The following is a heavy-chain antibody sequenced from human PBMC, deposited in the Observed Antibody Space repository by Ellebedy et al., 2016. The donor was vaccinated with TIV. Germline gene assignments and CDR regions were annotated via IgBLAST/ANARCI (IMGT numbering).Heavy chain of an antibody. J-gene: IGHJ3*02. CDR2: IYSGGST. CDR3: ARVLRELSDAFDI. D-gene: IGHD1-7*01. Sequence: GGSLRLXXAASGFTVSSNYMSWVRHAPGKGLEWVSVIYSGGSTYYADSVKGRFTISRDNSKNTLYLQMNSLRAEDTAVYYCARVLRELSDAFDIWGQGTMVTVSS. CDR1: GFTVSSNY. V-gene: IGHV3-53*01.